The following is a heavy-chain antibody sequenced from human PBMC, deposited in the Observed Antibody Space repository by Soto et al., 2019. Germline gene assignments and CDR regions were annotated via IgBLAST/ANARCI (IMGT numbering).Heavy chain of an antibody. J-gene: IGHJ6*02. D-gene: IGHD2-8*01. V-gene: IGHV1-18*01. CDR2: ISGYNGDT. CDR1: GYPFTTYG. Sequence: ASVKVSCKASGYPFTTYGISWVRQAPGQGLEWMGWISGYNGDTNYAQKFQGRVTMTIDTSTGTAYMEVRSLTSDDTAVYYCARNGQPPYYYYGLDVWGQGTKVTVSS. CDR3: ARNGQPPYYYYGLDV.